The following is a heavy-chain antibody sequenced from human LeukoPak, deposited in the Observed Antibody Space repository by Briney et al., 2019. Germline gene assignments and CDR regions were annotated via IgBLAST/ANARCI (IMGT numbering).Heavy chain of an antibody. CDR1: GFTFSSYA. CDR2: ISSSGSTI. CDR3: ARGRRGSYPFDY. Sequence: GGSLRLSCAASGFTFSSYAMSWVRQAPGKGLEWVSYISSSGSTIYYADSVKGRFTISRDNAKNSLYLQMNSLRAEDTAVYYCARGRRGSYPFDYWGQGTLVTVSS. J-gene: IGHJ4*02. D-gene: IGHD1-26*01. V-gene: IGHV3-48*04.